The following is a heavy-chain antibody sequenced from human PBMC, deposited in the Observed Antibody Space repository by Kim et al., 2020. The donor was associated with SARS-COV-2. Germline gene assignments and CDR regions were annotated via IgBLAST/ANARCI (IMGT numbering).Heavy chain of an antibody. V-gene: IGHV5-10-1*01. D-gene: IGHD3-16*01. CDR3: ARPSIADYDFGYGMDV. CDR1: GYTFTSYW. CDR2: IDPSDSYT. J-gene: IGHJ6*02. Sequence: GESLKISCKGSGYTFTSYWISWVRQMPGKGLEWMGRIDPSDSYTNYSPSFEGHVIISADKSISTTYLQWRSLKASDTAIYYCARPSIADYDFGYGMDVWGQGTTVTVSS.